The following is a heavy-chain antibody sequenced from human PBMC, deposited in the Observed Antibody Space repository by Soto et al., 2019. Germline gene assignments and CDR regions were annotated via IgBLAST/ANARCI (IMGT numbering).Heavy chain of an antibody. J-gene: IGHJ6*02. CDR3: ARHRYYDILTGWMDYGMDV. CDR2: IYPGDSDT. V-gene: IGHV5-51*01. Sequence: GESLKISCKGSGYSFTSYWIGWVRQMPGKGLEWMGIIYPGDSDTRYSPSFQGQVTISADKSISTAYLQWSSLKASDTAMYYCARHRYYDILTGWMDYGMDVWGQGTTVTVSS. CDR1: GYSFTSYW. D-gene: IGHD3-9*01.